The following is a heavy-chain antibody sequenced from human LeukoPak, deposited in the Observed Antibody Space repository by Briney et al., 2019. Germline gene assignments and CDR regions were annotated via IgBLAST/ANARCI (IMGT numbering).Heavy chain of an antibody. J-gene: IGHJ6*02. Sequence: GGSLRLSCAASGFTFDDYAMNWVRQVPGRGLEWVSYISSSGNTIYYADSVKGRFTISRDNAKNSLYLQMNSLRAEDTAVYYCARGGGYYGSGSLHYYYYGMDVWGQGTTVTVSS. CDR3: ARGGGYYGSGSLHYYYYGMDV. D-gene: IGHD3-10*01. CDR2: ISSSGNTI. V-gene: IGHV3-48*03. CDR1: GFTFDDYA.